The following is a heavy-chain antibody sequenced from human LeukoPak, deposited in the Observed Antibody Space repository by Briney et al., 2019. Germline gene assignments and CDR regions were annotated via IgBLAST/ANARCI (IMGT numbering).Heavy chain of an antibody. V-gene: IGHV5-51*01. CDR3: ARHGDIVATIPDYYMDV. CDR1: GYSFTNYW. D-gene: IGHD5-12*01. J-gene: IGHJ6*03. Sequence: GEPLKTSCKGSGYSFTNYWIGWVRQMPGKGLGWMGIFYPGDSETRYSPSFQGQVTISADKSISTAYLQWSSLKASDTAMYYCARHGDIVATIPDYYMDVWGKGTTVTVSS. CDR2: FYPGDSET.